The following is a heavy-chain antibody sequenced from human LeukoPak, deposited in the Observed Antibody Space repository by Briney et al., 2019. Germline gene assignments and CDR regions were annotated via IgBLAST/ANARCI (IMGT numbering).Heavy chain of an antibody. CDR1: GFTFSSYG. CDR2: ISYDGSNK. CDR3: AELAPNFDY. J-gene: IGHJ4*02. V-gene: IGHV3-30*18. Sequence: GGSLRLSCAASGFTFSSYGMHWVRQAPGKGLEWVAVISYDGSNKYYADSVKGRFTISRDNSKNTPYLQMNSLRAEDTAVYYCAELAPNFDYWGQGTLVTVSS.